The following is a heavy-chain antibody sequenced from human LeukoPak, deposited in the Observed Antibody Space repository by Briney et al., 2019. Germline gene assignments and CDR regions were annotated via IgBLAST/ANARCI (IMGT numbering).Heavy chain of an antibody. CDR2: LNPDGSRK. CDR3: ARDAYDDSSES. V-gene: IGHV3-7*01. Sequence: HPGGSLRLSCAASGFTFSSYWMTWVRQAPGKGLEWVANLNPDGSRKFYVDSVKGRFTISRDNAKNSLYLQMHSLRAEDTALYYCARDAYDDSSESWGQGTLVTVSS. J-gene: IGHJ5*02. D-gene: IGHD3-3*01. CDR1: GFTFSSYW.